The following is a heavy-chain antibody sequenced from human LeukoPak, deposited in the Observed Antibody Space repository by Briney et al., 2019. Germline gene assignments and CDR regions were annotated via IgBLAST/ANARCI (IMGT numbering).Heavy chain of an antibody. CDR1: GGSISSYY. D-gene: IGHD3-10*01. Sequence: SETLSLTCTVSGGSISSYYWSWIRQPAGKGLEWIGEINHSGSTNYNPSLKSRVTISVDTSKNQFSLKLSSVTAVDTAVYYCAARYYYSSGRPLDYWGQGTLVTVSS. CDR2: INHSGST. CDR3: AARYYYSSGRPLDY. V-gene: IGHV4-34*01. J-gene: IGHJ4*02.